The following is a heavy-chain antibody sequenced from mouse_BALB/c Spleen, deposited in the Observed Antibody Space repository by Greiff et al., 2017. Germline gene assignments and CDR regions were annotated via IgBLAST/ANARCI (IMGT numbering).Heavy chain of an antibody. J-gene: IGHJ4*01. V-gene: IGHV5-17*02. CDR2: ISSGSSTI. CDR1: GFTFSSFG. CDR3: ARGAGGFPMDY. Sequence: EVQGVESGGGLVQPGGSRKLSCAASGFTFSSFGMHWVRQAPEKGLEWVAYISSGSSTIYYADTVKGRFTISRDNPKNTLFLQMTSLRSEDTAMYYCARGAGGFPMDYWGQGTSVTVSS.